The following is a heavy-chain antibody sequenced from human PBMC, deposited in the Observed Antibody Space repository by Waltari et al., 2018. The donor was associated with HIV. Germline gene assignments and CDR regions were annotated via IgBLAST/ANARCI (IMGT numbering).Heavy chain of an antibody. CDR2: RRNDGSNK. CDR1: GFTFNNFG. CDR3: AKDNGFGTYYYYYGMDV. J-gene: IGHJ6*02. V-gene: IGHV3-30*02. D-gene: IGHD1-1*01. Sequence: QVQLVESEGGVVQPGGSLRLSCAASGFTFNNFGIYWVRQAPGKGQEWVEYRRNDGSNKKYGDSVKGRFTISRDNSKNTVHLEMKSLRVEDTAVYYCAKDNGFGTYYYYYGMDVWGQGTAVTVSS.